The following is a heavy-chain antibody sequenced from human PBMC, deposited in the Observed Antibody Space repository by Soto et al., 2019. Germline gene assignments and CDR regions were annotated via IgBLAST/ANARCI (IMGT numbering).Heavy chain of an antibody. CDR1: GGTFSSYA. V-gene: IGHV1-69*13. CDR3: ARGALNYYDSSGYYPDYYYGMDV. CDR2: IIPIFGTA. Sequence: SVKVSCKASGGTFSSYAISWVRQAPGQGLEWMGGIIPIFGTANYAQKFQGRVTITADESTSTAYMELSSLRSEDTAVYYCARGALNYYDSSGYYPDYYYGMDVWGQGTTVTVSS. D-gene: IGHD3-22*01. J-gene: IGHJ6*02.